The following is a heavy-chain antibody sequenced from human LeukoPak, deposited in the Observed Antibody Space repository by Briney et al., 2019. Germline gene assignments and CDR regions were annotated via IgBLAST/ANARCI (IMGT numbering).Heavy chain of an antibody. J-gene: IGHJ4*02. CDR1: GGSISSSSYY. CDR2: IYYSGSS. Sequence: PSETLSLTCTVSGGSISSSSYYWGWIRQPPGKGLEWIGSIYYSGSSYYNPSLKSRVTMSLDTSKNQFSLKLSSVTAADTAVYYCASEYCTGGSCQKAYAYWGQGTLVTVFS. V-gene: IGHV4-39*07. CDR3: ASEYCTGGSCQKAYAY. D-gene: IGHD2-15*01.